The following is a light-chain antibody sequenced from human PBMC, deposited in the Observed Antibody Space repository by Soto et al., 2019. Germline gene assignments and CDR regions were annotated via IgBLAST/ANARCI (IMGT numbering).Light chain of an antibody. Sequence: EIVWTQSPAILSMSPGEIATLSCRASQSVSSYFAWYQQKPGQAPRLLIYDASNWATGVPARFSGSGSGTDFTLTISSLEPEDFAVYYCQQRRYWPVTFGQGTKVEIK. J-gene: IGKJ1*01. CDR1: QSVSSY. V-gene: IGKV3-11*01. CDR2: DAS. CDR3: QQRRYWPVT.